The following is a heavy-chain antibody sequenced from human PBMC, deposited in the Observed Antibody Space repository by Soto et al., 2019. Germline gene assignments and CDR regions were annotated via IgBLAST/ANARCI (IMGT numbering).Heavy chain of an antibody. CDR2: VKPNRGNT. Sequence: ASVKGSWEPSVYTCTRYDSNWVRQATGQGLEWMGWVKPNRGNTGCAQKFQGRFAIARDNSKNTLYLQLTSLRAEDTAIYYCARGVRGVLDYWGQGTLVTVYS. CDR3: ARGVRGVLDY. D-gene: IGHD5-12*01. CDR1: VYTCTRYD. J-gene: IGHJ4*02. V-gene: IGHV1-8*01.